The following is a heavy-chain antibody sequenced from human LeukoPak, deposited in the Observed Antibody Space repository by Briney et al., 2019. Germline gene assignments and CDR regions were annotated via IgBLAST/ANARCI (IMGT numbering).Heavy chain of an antibody. Sequence: GGSLRLSCAASGFTFSSYGMHWVRQAPGKGLEWVAVIWYDGSNKYYADSVKGRFTISRDNAKNSLYLQMNSLRDEDTAVYYCARDPQYSSGWYKYFQHWGQGTLVTVSS. CDR2: IWYDGSNK. V-gene: IGHV3-33*01. J-gene: IGHJ1*01. CDR1: GFTFSSYG. D-gene: IGHD6-19*01. CDR3: ARDPQYSSGWYKYFQH.